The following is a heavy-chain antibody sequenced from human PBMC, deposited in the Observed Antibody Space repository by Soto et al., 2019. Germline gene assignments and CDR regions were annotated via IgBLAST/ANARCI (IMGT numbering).Heavy chain of an antibody. CDR2: ISGSGGST. J-gene: IGHJ6*01. CDR1: GFTFSSYA. V-gene: IGHV3-23*01. D-gene: IGHD3-3*01. Sequence: EVQLLESGGGLVQPGGSLRLSCAASGFTFSSYAMSWVRQAPGKGLEWVSAISGSGGSTYYADSVKGRFTISRDNSKNTLYLQMNSLRAEDTDVYYCSAADWIRFLEWQQPYYYYYGMDVW. CDR3: SAADWIRFLEWQQPYYYYYGMDV.